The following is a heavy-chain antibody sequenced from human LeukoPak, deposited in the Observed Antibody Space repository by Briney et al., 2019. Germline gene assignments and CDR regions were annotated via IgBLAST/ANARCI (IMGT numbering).Heavy chain of an antibody. CDR3: ARTSVYDYVWGSYRPHYGMDV. CDR1: GFTFSSYS. V-gene: IGHV3-21*01. J-gene: IGHJ6*02. D-gene: IGHD3-16*02. CDR2: ISSSSYI. Sequence: GGSLRLSCAASGFTFSSYSMNWVRQAPGKGLEWVSSISSSSYIYYADSVKGRFTISRDNAKNSLYLQMNSQRAKDTAVYYCARTSVYDYVWGSYRPHYGMDVWGQGTTVTVSS.